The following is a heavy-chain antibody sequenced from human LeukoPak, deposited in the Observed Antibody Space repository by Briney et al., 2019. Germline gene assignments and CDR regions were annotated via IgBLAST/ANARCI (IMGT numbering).Heavy chain of an antibody. Sequence: ASVKVSCKASGYTFTSYGISWVRQAPGQGLEWMGWISAYNGNTNYAQKFQGRVTMTRNTSISTAYMELSSLRSEDTAVYYCASTATDFDYWGQGTLVTVSS. CDR3: ASTATDFDY. CDR2: ISAYNGNT. CDR1: GYTFTSYG. V-gene: IGHV1-18*01. J-gene: IGHJ4*02. D-gene: IGHD6-25*01.